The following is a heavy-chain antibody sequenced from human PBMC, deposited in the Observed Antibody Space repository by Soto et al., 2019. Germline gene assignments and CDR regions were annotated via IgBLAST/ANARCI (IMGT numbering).Heavy chain of an antibody. Sequence: EVQLVESGGGLIQPGGSLRLSCAASGFTVSSNYMSWVRQAPGKGLEWVSVIYSGGSTYYADSVKGRFTISRDNSKNTLYLQMNSLRAEDTAVYYCARDQGDGYNFGFDYWGQETLVTVSS. CDR2: IYSGGST. V-gene: IGHV3-53*01. D-gene: IGHD5-12*01. CDR3: ARDQGDGYNFGFDY. CDR1: GFTVSSNY. J-gene: IGHJ4*02.